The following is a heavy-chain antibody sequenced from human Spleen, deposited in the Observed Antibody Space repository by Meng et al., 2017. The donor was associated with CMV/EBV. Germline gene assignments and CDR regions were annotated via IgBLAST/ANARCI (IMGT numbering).Heavy chain of an antibody. CDR1: GYTFTSYD. Sequence: SCKASGYTFTSYDINWVRQATGQGLEWMGWVNPNSGNTGYAQKFQGRVTMTRNTSITTAYMELSSLRSEDTGVYYCARLAGGYWFFDLWGRGTLVTVSS. CDR3: ARLAGGYWFFDL. V-gene: IGHV1-8*01. J-gene: IGHJ2*01. D-gene: IGHD3-16*01. CDR2: VNPNSGNT.